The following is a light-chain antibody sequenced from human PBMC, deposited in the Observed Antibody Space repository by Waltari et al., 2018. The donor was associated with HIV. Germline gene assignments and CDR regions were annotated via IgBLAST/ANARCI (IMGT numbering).Light chain of an antibody. CDR2: SNN. J-gene: IGLJ2*01. Sequence: QSELTQPPSASGTPGHRVAISCSGRISNIRRHTEIWYQQLPGTAPKLLIYSNNQRPSGVPDRFSGSKSGTSASLASTGLQSEDEADYYCALWDDSLNGVLFGGGTKLTVL. CDR3: ALWDDSLNGVL. CDR1: ISNIRRHT. V-gene: IGLV1-44*01.